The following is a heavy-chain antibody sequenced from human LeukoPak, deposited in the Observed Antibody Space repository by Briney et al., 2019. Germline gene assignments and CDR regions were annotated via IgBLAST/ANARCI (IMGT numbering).Heavy chain of an antibody. Sequence: ASVRVSCKASGYTFSSYGISWVRQAPGQGLEWMGIINPSGGSTSYAQKFQGRVTMTRDTSTSTVYMELSSLRSEDTAVYYCTRDGTHYYDSSGYSGYFDYWGQGTLVTVSS. J-gene: IGHJ4*02. V-gene: IGHV1-46*01. D-gene: IGHD3-22*01. CDR3: TRDGTHYYDSSGYSGYFDY. CDR1: GYTFSSYG. CDR2: INPSGGST.